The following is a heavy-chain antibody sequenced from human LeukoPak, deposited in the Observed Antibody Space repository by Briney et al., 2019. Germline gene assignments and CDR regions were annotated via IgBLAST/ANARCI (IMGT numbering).Heavy chain of an antibody. CDR2: ISGSGSST. V-gene: IGHV3-23*01. J-gene: IGHJ6*03. CDR1: GFTFSSYA. D-gene: IGHD3-3*01. Sequence: LSGGSLRLSCAASGFTFSSYAMSWVRQAPGKGLEWVSAISGSGSSTYYADSVKGRFTISRDNSHNTLYLQMNSLGAEDTAIYYCAKGSGHEYWGYYMDVWGKGTTVTVSS. CDR3: AKGSGHEYWGYYMDV.